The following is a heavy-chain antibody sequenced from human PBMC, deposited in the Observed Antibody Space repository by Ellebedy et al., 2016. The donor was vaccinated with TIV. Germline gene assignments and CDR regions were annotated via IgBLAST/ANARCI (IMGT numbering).Heavy chain of an antibody. J-gene: IGHJ4*02. Sequence: AASVKVSCKASGYTFTIYGINWVRQAPGQGLEWMGWISAYNGNTNYAQRLQGRVTMTTDTSTSTAYMELRSLRSDDTAVYYCAREVEGAYFFDSWGQGTLVTVSS. V-gene: IGHV1-18*04. CDR2: ISAYNGNT. CDR1: GYTFTIYG. D-gene: IGHD1-26*01. CDR3: AREVEGAYFFDS.